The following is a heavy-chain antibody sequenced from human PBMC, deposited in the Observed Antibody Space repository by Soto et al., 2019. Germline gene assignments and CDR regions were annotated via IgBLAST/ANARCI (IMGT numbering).Heavy chain of an antibody. CDR3: ARKDKSGYFNWFDP. CDR2: IFPSDSDT. V-gene: IGHV5-51*01. D-gene: IGHD3-22*01. CDR1: GYRFTSYW. J-gene: IGHJ5*02. Sequence: GESLKISCRTSGYRFTSYWIAWVRQMPGKGLEWMGIIFPSDSDTRYSPSFQGQVTISADRSTSTFFLQWARLKASDTAVYFCARKDKSGYFNWFDPWGQGTLVTVSS.